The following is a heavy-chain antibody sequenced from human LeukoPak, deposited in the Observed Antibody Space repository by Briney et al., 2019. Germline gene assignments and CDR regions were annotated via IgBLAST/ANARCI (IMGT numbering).Heavy chain of an antibody. D-gene: IGHD1-26*01. J-gene: IGHJ4*02. V-gene: IGHV1-69*05. CDR1: GGTFSSYA. CDR3: ARAQVGADPTSFDY. CDR2: IIPIFGSS. Sequence: SVKVSCKASGGTFSSYAISWVRQAPAQRLEWMGGIIPIFGSSNCPQKFQGRVTITTDESRSTAYMELSSLRSEDTAVYYCARAQVGADPTSFDYWGQGTLVTVSS.